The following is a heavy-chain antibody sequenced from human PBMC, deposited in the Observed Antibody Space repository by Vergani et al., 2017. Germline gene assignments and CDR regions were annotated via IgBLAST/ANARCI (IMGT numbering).Heavy chain of an antibody. D-gene: IGHD2-15*01. Sequence: EVQLLESGGGLVQPGGSLRLSCAASGFTFNSYWMHWVRQVPGKGLLWVSRIKSDGSITAYADSVKGRFTISRDNSKNTLYLQMNRLRPEDTAVYYCATAGAAYCRGASCYDFFEYWGQGTLVTVAS. CDR2: IKSDGSIT. CDR1: GFTFNSYW. CDR3: ATAGAAYCRGASCYDFFEY. V-gene: IGHV3-74*03. J-gene: IGHJ4*02.